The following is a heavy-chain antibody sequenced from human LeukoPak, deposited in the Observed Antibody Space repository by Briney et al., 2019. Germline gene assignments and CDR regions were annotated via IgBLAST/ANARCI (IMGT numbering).Heavy chain of an antibody. V-gene: IGHV3-48*02. CDR3: ARSVIAVAGYDAFDI. Sequence: GGSLRLSCAASGFTFSYYGFHWVRQAPGKGLDWVSYISSRSFTIYYADSVKGRFTISRDNAKNSLYLEMNSLRDEDTAVYYCARSVIAVAGYDAFDIWGQGTVVTVSS. CDR2: ISSRSFTI. D-gene: IGHD6-19*01. J-gene: IGHJ3*02. CDR1: GFTFSYYG.